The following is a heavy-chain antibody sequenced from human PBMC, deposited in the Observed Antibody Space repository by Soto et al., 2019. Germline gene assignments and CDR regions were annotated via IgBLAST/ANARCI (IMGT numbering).Heavy chain of an antibody. CDR1: GFSVSNNY. D-gene: IGHD5-12*01. CDR3: ARDRGYR. Sequence: QLVESGGGLVQPGGSLRPSCAASGFSVSNNYMKWVRQAPGKGLEWVSLIYSGGSTNYADSVKGRFTISRDNSKNTLFLQMNRLRVEDTAVYFCARDRGYRWGQGTMVTVSS. J-gene: IGHJ3*01. V-gene: IGHV3-66*01. CDR2: IYSGGST.